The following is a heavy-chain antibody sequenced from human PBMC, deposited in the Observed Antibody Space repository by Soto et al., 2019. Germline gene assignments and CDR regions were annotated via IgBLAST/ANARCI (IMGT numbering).Heavy chain of an antibody. Sequence: QVQLVESGGGVVQPGRSLRLSCAASGFTFSSYGMHWVRQAPGKGLEWVAVTWYDGSNKYYADSVKGRFTISRDNSKNTLYLQMNSLRAEDTAVYYCARDGSIAAAGTAGWFDPWGQGTLVTVSS. J-gene: IGHJ5*02. D-gene: IGHD6-13*01. CDR3: ARDGSIAAAGTAGWFDP. CDR2: TWYDGSNK. V-gene: IGHV3-33*01. CDR1: GFTFSSYG.